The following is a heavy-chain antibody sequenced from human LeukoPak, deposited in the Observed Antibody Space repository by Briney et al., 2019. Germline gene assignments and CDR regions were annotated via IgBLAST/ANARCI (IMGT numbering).Heavy chain of an antibody. D-gene: IGHD6-19*01. J-gene: IGHJ4*02. CDR1: GYTFTSYG. Sequence: ASVKISCKASGYTFTSYGISWVRQAPGQGLEWMGWISAHNGNTNYAQKLQGRVTMTTDTSTSTAYMELRSLRSDDTAVYYCARILVAGKTIDYWGQGTLVTVSS. CDR3: ARILVAGKTIDY. CDR2: ISAHNGNT. V-gene: IGHV1-18*01.